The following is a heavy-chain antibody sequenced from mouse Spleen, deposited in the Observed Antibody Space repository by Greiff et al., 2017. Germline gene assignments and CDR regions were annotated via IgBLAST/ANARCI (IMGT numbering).Heavy chain of an antibody. CDR1: GYTFTDYN. CDR3: ARVDLLEYYFDY. Sequence: VQLKQSGPELVKPGASVKIPCKASGYTFTDYNMDWVKQSHGKSLEWIGDINPNNGGTIYNQKFKGKATLTVDKSSSTAYMELRSLTSEDTAVYYCARVDLLEYYFDYWGQGTTLTVSS. D-gene: IGHD2-12*01. V-gene: IGHV1-18*01. J-gene: IGHJ2*01. CDR2: INPNNGGT.